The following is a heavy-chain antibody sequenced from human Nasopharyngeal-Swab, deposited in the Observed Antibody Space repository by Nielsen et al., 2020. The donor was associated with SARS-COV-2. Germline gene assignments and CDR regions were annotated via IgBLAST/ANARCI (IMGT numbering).Heavy chain of an antibody. J-gene: IGHJ3*02. CDR2: IIPIFGTA. Sequence: WVRQAPGQGLEWMGGIIPIFGTANYAQKFQGRVTITADESTSTAYMELSSLRSEDTAVYYCARSRGRDGYNYAFDIWGQGTMVTVSS. CDR3: ARSRGRDGYNYAFDI. D-gene: IGHD5-24*01. V-gene: IGHV1-69*01.